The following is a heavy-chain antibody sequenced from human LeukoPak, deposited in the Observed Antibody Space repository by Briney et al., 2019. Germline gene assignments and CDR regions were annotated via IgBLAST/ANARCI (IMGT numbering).Heavy chain of an antibody. CDR1: GGSISSGGYY. J-gene: IGHJ3*02. V-gene: IGHV4-61*02. CDR2: IYTSGST. D-gene: IGHD3-3*01. CDR3: ARDYNGGVTVFGMVIDAFDI. Sequence: SQTLSLTCTVSGGSISSGGYYWSWIRQPAGKGLEWIGRIYTSGSTNYNPSLKSRVTISVDTSKNQFSLKLSSVTAADTAVYYCARDYNGGVTVFGMVIDAFDIWGQGTMVTVSS.